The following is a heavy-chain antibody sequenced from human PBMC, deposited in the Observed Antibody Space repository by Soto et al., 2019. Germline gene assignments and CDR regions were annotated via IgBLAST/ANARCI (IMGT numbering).Heavy chain of an antibody. J-gene: IGHJ4*02. CDR3: ARRWGEGRVDY. CDR2: IYHSGST. D-gene: IGHD3-10*01. Sequence: QVQLQESGPGLVKPSGTLSLTCAVSGASISSSNWWSWVRQPPGKGLEWIGEIYHSGSTNYNPSLKSPVTISVDKSRNQFSLKLCSVTAADTAVYYCARRWGEGRVDYWGQGTLVTVSS. CDR1: GASISSSNW. V-gene: IGHV4-4*02.